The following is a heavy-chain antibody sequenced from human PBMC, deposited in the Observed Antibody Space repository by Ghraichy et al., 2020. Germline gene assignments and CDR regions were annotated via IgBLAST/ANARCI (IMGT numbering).Heavy chain of an antibody. Sequence: SETLSLTCTVSGGSISSSSYYWGWIRQPPGKGLEWIGSIYYSGSTYYNPSLKSRVTISVDTSKNQFSLKLSSVTAADTAVYYCARHVRVESSGWYVGYWGHGTLVTVS. CDR1: GGSISSSSYY. D-gene: IGHD6-19*01. CDR2: IYYSGST. J-gene: IGHJ4*01. V-gene: IGHV4-39*01. CDR3: ARHVRVESSGWYVGY.